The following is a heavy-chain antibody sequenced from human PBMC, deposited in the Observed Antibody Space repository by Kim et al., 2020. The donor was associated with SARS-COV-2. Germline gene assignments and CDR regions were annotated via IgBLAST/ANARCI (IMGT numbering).Heavy chain of an antibody. Sequence: ASVKVSCKASGYTFTSYYMHWVRQAPGQGLEWMGIINPSGGSTSYAQKFQGRVTMTRDTSTSTVYMELSSLRSEDTAVYYCARVEYSSSGYYYYGMDVWGQGTTVTVSS. D-gene: IGHD6-6*01. CDR3: ARVEYSSSGYYYYGMDV. CDR1: GYTFTSYY. J-gene: IGHJ6*02. CDR2: INPSGGST. V-gene: IGHV1-46*01.